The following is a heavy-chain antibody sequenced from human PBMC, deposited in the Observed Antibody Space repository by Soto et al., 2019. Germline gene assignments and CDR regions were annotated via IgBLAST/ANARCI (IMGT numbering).Heavy chain of an antibody. J-gene: IGHJ5*02. CDR3: ARGALTVANWFDP. CDR1: GYTFTDYY. V-gene: IGHV1-2*02. CDR2: INPNNGVT. D-gene: IGHD6-19*01. Sequence: QVQLVQSGAEVKKPGASVKVSCKASGYTFTDYYMNWVRQAPGQGLEWMGWINPNNGVTNYAQKFQGRVTMTSDTSIITAYMDMSRLRSDDTALYYCARGALTVANWFDPWGQGTQVTVSS.